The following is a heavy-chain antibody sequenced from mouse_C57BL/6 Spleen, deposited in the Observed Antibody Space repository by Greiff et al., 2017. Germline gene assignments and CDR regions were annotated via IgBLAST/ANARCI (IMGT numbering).Heavy chain of an antibody. V-gene: IGHV1-52*01. CDR1: GYTFTSYW. J-gene: IGHJ4*01. D-gene: IGHD2-2*01. Sequence: VQLQQPGAELVRPGSSVKLSCKASGYTFTSYWMHWVKQRPIQGLEWIGNIDPSDSETHYNQKFKDKATLTVDKSSSTAYMQLSSLTSEDSAVYYCARGGVTYAMDYWGQGTSVTVSS. CDR2: IDPSDSET. CDR3: ARGGVTYAMDY.